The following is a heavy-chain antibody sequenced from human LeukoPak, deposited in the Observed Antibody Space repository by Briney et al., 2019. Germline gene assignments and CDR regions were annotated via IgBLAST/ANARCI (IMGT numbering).Heavy chain of an antibody. V-gene: IGHV4-61*02. CDR1: GGSVSIGSYY. J-gene: IGHJ4*02. D-gene: IGHD1-26*01. CDR2: IYTSGST. Sequence: PSQTLSLTCTVSGGSVSIGSYYYSWIRQPAGEGLEWIGRIYTSGSTNYNPSLKGRVTISVDTSKNQFSLKLTSVTAADTAVYYCARVRSSRWELPHCSDYWGQGTLVTVSS. CDR3: ARVRSSRWELPHCSDY.